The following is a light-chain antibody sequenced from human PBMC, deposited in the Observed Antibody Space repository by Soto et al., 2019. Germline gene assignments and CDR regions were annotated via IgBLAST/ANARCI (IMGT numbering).Light chain of an antibody. CDR3: QQHRSYPVT. J-gene: IGKJ4*01. CDR2: DAS. V-gene: IGKV1-5*01. Sequence: DIQMTQSPSTLSASVGDRVTITCRASQGIAIWLSWYQQKPGKAPNLIIYDASNLKSGFPSRFSGSGSGTEFTLTFISLQPEDFSSYYCQQHRSYPVTFGGGTKVEIK. CDR1: QGIAIW.